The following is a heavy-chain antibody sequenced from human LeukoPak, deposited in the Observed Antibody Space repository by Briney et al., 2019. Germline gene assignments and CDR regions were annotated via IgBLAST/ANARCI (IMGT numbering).Heavy chain of an antibody. D-gene: IGHD3-9*01. CDR2: ISSSGSTI. J-gene: IGHJ4*02. Sequence: GGSLRLSCAASGFTFSDYYMSWIRQAPGKGLEWVSYISSSGSTIYYADSVKGRFTISRDNAKNSLYLQMNSLRAEDTAVYYCARVATDQGYFDWLSAGYFDYWGQGTLVTVSS. CDR1: GFTFSDYY. CDR3: ARVATDQGYFDWLSAGYFDY. V-gene: IGHV3-11*01.